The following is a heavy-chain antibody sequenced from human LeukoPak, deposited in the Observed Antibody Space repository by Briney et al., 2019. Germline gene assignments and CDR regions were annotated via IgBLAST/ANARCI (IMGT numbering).Heavy chain of an antibody. D-gene: IGHD3-10*01. CDR1: GYTFTGYY. CDR2: INPNSGGT. V-gene: IGHV1-2*04. J-gene: IGHJ4*02. Sequence: ASVKVSCKASGYTFTGYYMHWVRQAPGQGLEWMGWINPNSGGTNYAQKFQGWVTMTRDTSISTAYMELSRLRSDDTAVYYCARVGSPGSDVAEFDYWGQGTLVTVSS. CDR3: ARVGSPGSDVAEFDY.